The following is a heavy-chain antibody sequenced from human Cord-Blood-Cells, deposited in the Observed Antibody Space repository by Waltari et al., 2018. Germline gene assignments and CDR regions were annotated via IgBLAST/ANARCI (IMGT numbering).Heavy chain of an antibody. CDR3: ARPSYHDFWSGYIFDY. Sequence: QVQLQQWGAGLLKTSETLSLTCAVYGGSFSGYYWSWIRQPPGKGLEWIGEINHSGSTNYNPSRKSRVTISVDTSKNQFSLKLSSVTAADTAVYYCARPSYHDFWSGYIFDYWGQGTLVTVSS. V-gene: IGHV4-34*01. D-gene: IGHD3-3*01. CDR1: GGSFSGYY. J-gene: IGHJ4*02. CDR2: INHSGST.